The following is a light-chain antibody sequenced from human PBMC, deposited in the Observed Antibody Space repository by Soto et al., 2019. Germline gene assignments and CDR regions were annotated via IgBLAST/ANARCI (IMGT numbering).Light chain of an antibody. CDR3: STWDDSLSGLV. CDR2: SDD. J-gene: IGLJ2*01. V-gene: IGLV1-44*01. CDR1: SSNVGSNP. Sequence: QSVLTQPPSASGTPGQRVTISCSGSSSNVGSNPVNWYQQLPGTAPKLLIYSDDQRPSGVPGRFSGSKSGTSASLAISGLQSEDEATFYCSTWDDSLSGLVFGGGTQLTVL.